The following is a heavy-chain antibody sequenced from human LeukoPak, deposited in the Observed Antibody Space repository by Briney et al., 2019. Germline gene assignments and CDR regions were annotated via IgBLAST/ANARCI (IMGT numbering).Heavy chain of an antibody. J-gene: IGHJ4*02. V-gene: IGHV4-34*01. CDR3: ARGQLRLSN. CDR2: INHSGST. CDR1: GGSFNGYY. Sequence: PSETLSLTCAVYGGSFNGYYWTWIRQPPGKGLEWIGEINHSGSTDYNPSLKSRVTISVDTSKNQFPLKLNSVTAADTAVYYCARGQLRLSNWGQGSLVIVSS. D-gene: IGHD6-25*01.